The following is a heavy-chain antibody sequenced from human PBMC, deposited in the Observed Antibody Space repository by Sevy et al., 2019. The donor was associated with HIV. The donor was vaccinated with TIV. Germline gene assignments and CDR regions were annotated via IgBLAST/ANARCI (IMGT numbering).Heavy chain of an antibody. J-gene: IGHJ4*02. V-gene: IGHV4-4*07. D-gene: IGHD3-3*01. Sequence: SETLSLTCSVSGGSISSHYWSWIRQPAGEGLEWIGRIDTSWGTNSNPSLKTRVTMSIDTSKNQVSLRLRSVTAADTAVYYCARYNFWSGHYDYFDYWGPGALVTVSS. CDR3: ARYNFWSGHYDYFDY. CDR2: IDTSWGT. CDR1: GGSISSHY.